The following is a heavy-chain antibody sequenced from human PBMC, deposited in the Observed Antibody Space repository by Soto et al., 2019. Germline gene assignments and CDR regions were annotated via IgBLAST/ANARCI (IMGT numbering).Heavy chain of an antibody. CDR2: IYSGGST. J-gene: IGHJ6*02. CDR3: ARDRLFAPGSGSYFYYGMDV. D-gene: IGHD3-10*01. Sequence: GGSLRLSCAASGFTVSSNYMSWVRQAPGKGLEWVSVIYSGGSTYYADSVKGRFTISRDNSKNTLYLQMNSLRAEDTAVYYCARDRLFAPGSGSYFYYGMDVWGQGTTVTVSS. V-gene: IGHV3-53*01. CDR1: GFTVSSNY.